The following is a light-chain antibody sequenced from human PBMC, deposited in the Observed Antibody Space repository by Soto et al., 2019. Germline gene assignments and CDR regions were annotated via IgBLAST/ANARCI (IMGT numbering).Light chain of an antibody. J-gene: IGKJ1*01. CDR2: AAS. Sequence: DIQMTQSPSTLSASLGDRVTITCRANQSISTWLAWYQQKPGKAPKFLLYAASNLESGVPSRFSGSGSGTEFSLTISNLQPDDFATYYCQQSWTFGQGTKVDIK. V-gene: IGKV1-5*01. CDR3: QQSWT. CDR1: QSISTW.